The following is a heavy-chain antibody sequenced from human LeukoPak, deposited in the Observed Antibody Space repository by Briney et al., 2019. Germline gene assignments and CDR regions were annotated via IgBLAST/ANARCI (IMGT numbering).Heavy chain of an antibody. CDR3: ARDSSSWSIYYYYYYMDV. CDR2: IYTSGST. CDR1: GGSISSYY. V-gene: IGHV4-4*07. Sequence: PSETLSLTCTVSGGSISSYYWSWIRQPAGKGLEWIGRIYTSGSTNYNPSLKSRVTMSVDTSKNQFSLKLSSVTAAGTAVYYCARDSSSWSIYYYYYYMDVWGKGTTVTVSS. J-gene: IGHJ6*03. D-gene: IGHD6-13*01.